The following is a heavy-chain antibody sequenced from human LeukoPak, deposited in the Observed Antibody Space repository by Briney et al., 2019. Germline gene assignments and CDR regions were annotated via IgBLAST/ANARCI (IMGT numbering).Heavy chain of an antibody. Sequence: GGSLRLSCAASGFTFSSYGMHWVRQAPGKGLEWVAFIRYDGSNKYYADSVKGRFTISRDNSKNTLYLQMNSLRAEDTAVYYCAKDPLAAVAGRGVDYWGQGTLVTVSS. J-gene: IGHJ4*02. D-gene: IGHD6-19*01. V-gene: IGHV3-30*02. CDR3: AKDPLAAVAGRGVDY. CDR1: GFTFSSYG. CDR2: IRYDGSNK.